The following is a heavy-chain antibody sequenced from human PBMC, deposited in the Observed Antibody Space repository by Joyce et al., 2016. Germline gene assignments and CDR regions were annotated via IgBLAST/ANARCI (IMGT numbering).Heavy chain of an antibody. V-gene: IGHV3-23*01. Sequence: DVQLLESGGGLVQPGGSLRLSCAAFGFTFSGYAISWVHQAPGKGWEGVPVIRGSGGTTFYADSVRGRFTISRDHSKKTVNLQMEGLRAEDTAVYYCAKAQNYGSGSPLGHWGQGTLVTVSS. CDR2: IRGSGGTT. J-gene: IGHJ4*02. D-gene: IGHD3-10*01. CDR3: AKAQNYGSGSPLGH. CDR1: GFTFSGYA.